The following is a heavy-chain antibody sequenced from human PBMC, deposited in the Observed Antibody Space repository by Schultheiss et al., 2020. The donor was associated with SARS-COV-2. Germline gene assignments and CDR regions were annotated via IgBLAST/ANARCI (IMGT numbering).Heavy chain of an antibody. CDR1: GFTFSSYG. Sequence: GGSLRLSCAASGFTFSSYGMHWVRQAPGKGLEWVAVIWYDGSNKYYADSVKGRFTISRDNSKNTLYLQMNSLRAEDTAVYYCARVESGGGLQLADYYYYGMDVWGQGTTVTVSS. D-gene: IGHD4-11*01. CDR2: IWYDGSNK. CDR3: ARVESGGGLQLADYYYYGMDV. J-gene: IGHJ6*02. V-gene: IGHV3-33*01.